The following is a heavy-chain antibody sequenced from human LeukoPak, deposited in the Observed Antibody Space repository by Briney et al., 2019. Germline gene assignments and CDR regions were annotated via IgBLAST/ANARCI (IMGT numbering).Heavy chain of an antibody. D-gene: IGHD3-10*01. V-gene: IGHV3-48*03. CDR3: ARDWRHRDYGSGSLDY. Sequence: GGSLRLSCVASGFTFSSYEMNWVRQAPGKGLEWVSYISNSGSTMYYADSVKGRFTISRDNTKNSLYLQMNSLRAEDTAVYYCARDWRHRDYGSGSLDYWGQGALVTVSS. J-gene: IGHJ4*02. CDR2: ISNSGSTM. CDR1: GFTFSSYE.